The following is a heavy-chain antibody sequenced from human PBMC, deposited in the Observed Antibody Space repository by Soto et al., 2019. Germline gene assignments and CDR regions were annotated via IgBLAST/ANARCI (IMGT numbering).Heavy chain of an antibody. D-gene: IGHD3-16*01. CDR3: AREGGLTHDAFDI. CDR2: INSDGSST. V-gene: IGHV3-74*01. CDR1: GFTFSSYW. Sequence: GGSLRLSCAASGFTFSSYWMHWVRQAPGKGLVWVSRINSDGSSTSYEDSVKGRLTISRDNAKNTLYLQMNSLRAEDTAVYYCAREGGLTHDAFDIWGQGTMVTVSS. J-gene: IGHJ3*02.